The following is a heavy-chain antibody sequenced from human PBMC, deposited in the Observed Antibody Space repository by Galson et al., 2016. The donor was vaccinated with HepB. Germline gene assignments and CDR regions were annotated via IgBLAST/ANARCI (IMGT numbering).Heavy chain of an antibody. Sequence: SLRLSCAASGFTFSYYYMSWIRQAPGKGLEWVSYISSSGTTIYYADSVKGRFTISRDNAKNSLYLHMNSLTGEDTAVYYCARMFPLYSSGWYVRGDGWFDSWGQGTLVTVSS. V-gene: IGHV3-11*01. CDR2: ISSSGTTI. CDR1: GFTFSYYY. CDR3: ARMFPLYSSGWYVRGDGWFDS. D-gene: IGHD6-19*01. J-gene: IGHJ5*01.